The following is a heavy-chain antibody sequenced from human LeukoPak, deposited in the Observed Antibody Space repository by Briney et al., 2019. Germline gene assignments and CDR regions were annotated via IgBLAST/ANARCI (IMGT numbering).Heavy chain of an antibody. V-gene: IGHV1-8*03. CDR3: ARIGINTAMGFDY. D-gene: IGHD5-18*01. J-gene: IGHJ4*02. CDR1: GYTFTSYD. CDR2: MNPNSGNT. Sequence: ASVKVSCNASGYTFTSYDINWVRQATGQGLEWMGWMNPNSGNTGYAQKFQGRVTITRNTSISTAYMELSSLRSEDTAVYYCARIGINTAMGFDYWGQGTLVTVSS.